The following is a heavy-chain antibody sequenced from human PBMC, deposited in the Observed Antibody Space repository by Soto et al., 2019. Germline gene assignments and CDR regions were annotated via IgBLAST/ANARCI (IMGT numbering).Heavy chain of an antibody. CDR2: IYFSGST. D-gene: IGHD2-15*01. V-gene: IGHV4-39*01. Sequence: SETLSLTCTVSGGSISSSSYYWGWIRQPPGKGLEWIGSIYFSGSTYYNPSLKSRVTISVDTSKNQFSLKLSSVTAADTAVYYCARSRSGAAELIYFDYWGQGTLVTVSS. CDR1: GGSISSSSYY. CDR3: ARSRSGAAELIYFDY. J-gene: IGHJ4*02.